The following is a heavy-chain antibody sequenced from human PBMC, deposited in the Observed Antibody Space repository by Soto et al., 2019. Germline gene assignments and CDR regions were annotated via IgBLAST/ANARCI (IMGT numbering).Heavy chain of an antibody. D-gene: IGHD2-21*02. J-gene: IGHJ4*02. CDR3: ARRIVVVTALDY. V-gene: IGHV1-3*05. CDR2: INAGNGNT. CDR1: GYTFTSYA. Sequence: QVQLVQSGAEEKKPGASVKVSCKASGYTFTSYAMHWVRQAPGQRLEWMGWINAGNGNTKYTQKFQGRVTITRDPSAITAYMELSSLRCEDTAVFYCARRIVVVTALDYLGQGTLVTVAS.